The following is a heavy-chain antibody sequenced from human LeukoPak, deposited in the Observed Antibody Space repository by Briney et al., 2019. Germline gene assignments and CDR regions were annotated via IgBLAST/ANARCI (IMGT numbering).Heavy chain of an antibody. CDR2: IRYDGSNK. Sequence: GGSLRLSCTASGFTFSDYGMHWVRQAPGKGLVWVAFIRYDGSNKNYADSVKGRFTVSRDNSKNTLYLQMNSLRVEDTAVYYCAKDRNPEMDYWGQGTLVTVSS. CDR1: GFTFSDYG. V-gene: IGHV3-30*02. D-gene: IGHD1-14*01. J-gene: IGHJ4*02. CDR3: AKDRNPEMDY.